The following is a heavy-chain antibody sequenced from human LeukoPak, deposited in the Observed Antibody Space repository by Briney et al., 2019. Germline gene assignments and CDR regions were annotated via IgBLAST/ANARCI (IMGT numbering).Heavy chain of an antibody. CDR1: GYTFTSYG. CDR3: ARQRWLRLNWFDP. V-gene: IGHV1-18*01. J-gene: IGHJ5*02. CDR2: ISAYNGNT. Sequence: GASVKVSCKASGYTFTSYGISWVRQAPGQGLEWMGWISAYNGNTNYAQKLQGRVTMTTDTSTSTAYIELRSLRSDDTAVYYCARQRWLRLNWFDPWGQGTLVTVSS. D-gene: IGHD5-12*01.